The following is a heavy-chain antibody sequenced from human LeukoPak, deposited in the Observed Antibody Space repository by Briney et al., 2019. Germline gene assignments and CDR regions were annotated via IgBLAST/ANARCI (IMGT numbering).Heavy chain of an antibody. V-gene: IGHV1-2*02. CDR1: GYTFTGYY. D-gene: IGHD5-12*01. Sequence: ASVKVSCKASGYTFTGYYMHWVRQAPGQGLEWMGWINPNSGGTNYAQKFQGRVTMTRDTSISTAYMELSRLRSDDTAVYYCAASYSGYDYGVHYWGQGTLVTVSS. CDR2: INPNSGGT. CDR3: AASYSGYDYGVHY. J-gene: IGHJ4*02.